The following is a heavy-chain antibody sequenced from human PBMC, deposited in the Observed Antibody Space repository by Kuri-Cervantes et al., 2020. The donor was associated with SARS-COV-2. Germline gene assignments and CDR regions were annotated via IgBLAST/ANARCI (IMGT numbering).Heavy chain of an antibody. Sequence: ASVKVSFKASGYTFTGYYMHWVRQAPGQGLEWMGWINPNSGGTNYAQKFQGWVTMTRDTSISTAYMELSRLRSDDTAAYYCARDLGPYGLEAASYSSSGYYGMDVWGQGTTVTVSS. CDR2: INPNSGGT. J-gene: IGHJ6*02. CDR3: ARDLGPYGLEAASYSSSGYYGMDV. D-gene: IGHD6-6*01. V-gene: IGHV1-2*04. CDR1: GYTFTGYY.